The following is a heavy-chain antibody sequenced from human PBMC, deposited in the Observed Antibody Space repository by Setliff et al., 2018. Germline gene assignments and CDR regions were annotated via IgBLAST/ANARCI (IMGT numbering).Heavy chain of an antibody. Sequence: SETLSLTCAVSGGSISDNNWWSWVRQPPGKGLEWIGEIYHSGSANYNPSLKSRVTISVDTSKNQFSLKLSSVTAADTAVYYCARAKGYCSSTSCRIYYFDYWGQGTLVTVSS. CDR2: IYHSGSA. V-gene: IGHV4-4*02. J-gene: IGHJ4*02. D-gene: IGHD2-2*01. CDR1: GGSISDNNW. CDR3: ARAKGYCSSTSCRIYYFDY.